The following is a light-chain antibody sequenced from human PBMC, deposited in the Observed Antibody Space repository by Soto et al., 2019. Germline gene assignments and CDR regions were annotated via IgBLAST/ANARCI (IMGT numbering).Light chain of an antibody. V-gene: IGKV1-27*01. CDR1: QGISNY. J-gene: IGKJ1*01. Sequence: IHMTQSPSSLSASVRDRVTITCRASQGISNYLAWYQQKPGKVPKLLIFAASTLQSGVPSRFSGGGSGTHFTLTISSLQPDDFASYFCLQYYNFSWTFGQGTKV. CDR2: AAS. CDR3: LQYYNFSWT.